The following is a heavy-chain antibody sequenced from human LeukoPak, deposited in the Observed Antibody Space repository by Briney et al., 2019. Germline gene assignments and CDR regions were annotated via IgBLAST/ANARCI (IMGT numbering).Heavy chain of an antibody. J-gene: IGHJ5*02. CDR2: MNPNSGNT. V-gene: IGHV1-8*03. CDR3: AREDRHMNWFDP. Sequence: GASVKVSCKASGYTFSSYDINWVRQATGQGLEWMGWMNPNSGNTDYAQKFQGRVTITRNTSISTAYMELSSLRSEDTAVYYCAREDRHMNWFDPWGQGTLVTVSS. CDR1: GYTFSSYD.